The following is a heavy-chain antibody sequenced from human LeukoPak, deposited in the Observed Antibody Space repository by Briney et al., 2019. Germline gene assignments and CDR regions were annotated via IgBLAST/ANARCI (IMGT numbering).Heavy chain of an antibody. V-gene: IGHV1-18*01. J-gene: IGHJ4*02. Sequence: ASVKVSCKASGYTFTSYGISWVRQAPGQGLEWMGWISAYNGNTNYAQKLQGRVTMTTDTSTSTAYMELRSLRSDDTAVYYCARSPARYYSSGWSIDYWGQGTLVTVSS. CDR3: ARSPARYYSSGWSIDY. D-gene: IGHD6-19*01. CDR1: GYTFTSYG. CDR2: ISAYNGNT.